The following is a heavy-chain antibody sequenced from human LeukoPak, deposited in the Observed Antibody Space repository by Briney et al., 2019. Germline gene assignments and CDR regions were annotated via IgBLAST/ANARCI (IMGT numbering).Heavy chain of an antibody. J-gene: IGHJ3*02. Sequence: GEALKISCKGSGYRFTSYWIGWVRPMPGKGLEWMGIIYPGDSDTRYSPSFQGQVTISADKSISTAYLQWSSLKASDTAMYYCARLRLATMIGGGAFDIWGQGTMVTVSS. V-gene: IGHV5-51*01. CDR3: ARLRLATMIGGGAFDI. D-gene: IGHD3-10*02. CDR2: IYPGDSDT. CDR1: GYRFTSYW.